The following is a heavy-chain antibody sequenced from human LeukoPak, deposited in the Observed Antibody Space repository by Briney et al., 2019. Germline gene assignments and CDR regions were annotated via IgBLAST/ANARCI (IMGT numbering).Heavy chain of an antibody. CDR2: TYYRSKWYN. CDR1: GDSVSSNSAA. J-gene: IGHJ4*02. D-gene: IGHD1-1*01. V-gene: IGHV6-1*01. Sequence: SQTLSLTCAISGDSVSSNSAAWNWIRQSPSRGLEWLGRTYYRSKWYNDYAVSVKSRITINPDTSKNQFSLQLNSVTPEDTAVYYCARDPRHDWNDVPNFDYWGQGTLVTVSS. CDR3: ARDPRHDWNDVPNFDY.